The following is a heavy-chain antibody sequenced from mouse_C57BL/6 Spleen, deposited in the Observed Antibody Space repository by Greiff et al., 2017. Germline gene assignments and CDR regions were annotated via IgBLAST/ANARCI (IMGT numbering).Heavy chain of an antibody. CDR3: STYDYDNAY. D-gene: IGHD2-4*01. CDR1: GFSLTSYA. CDR2: IWTGGGT. J-gene: IGHJ3*01. Sequence: VKLMESGPGLVAPSQSLSITCTVSGFSLTSYAISWVRQPPGKGLEWLGVIWTGGGTNYNSALKSRLSISKDNSKSQVFLKMNSLQTDDTARYYCSTYDYDNAYWGQGTLVTVSA. V-gene: IGHV2-9-1*01.